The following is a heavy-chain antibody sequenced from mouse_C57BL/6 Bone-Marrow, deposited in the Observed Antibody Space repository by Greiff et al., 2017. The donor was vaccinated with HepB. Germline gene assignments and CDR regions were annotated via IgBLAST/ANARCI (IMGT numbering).Heavy chain of an antibody. D-gene: IGHD1-1*01. J-gene: IGHJ1*03. Sequence: EVKLVESGEGLVKPGGSLKLSCAASGFTFSSYAMSWVRQTPEKRLEWVAYISSGGDYIYYADTVKGRFTISSDNARNTLYLQMSSLKSEDTAMYYCTRVYGSSSYWNFDVWGTGTTVTVSS. CDR2: ISSGGDYI. CDR3: TRVYGSSSYWNFDV. CDR1: GFTFSSYA. V-gene: IGHV5-9-1*02.